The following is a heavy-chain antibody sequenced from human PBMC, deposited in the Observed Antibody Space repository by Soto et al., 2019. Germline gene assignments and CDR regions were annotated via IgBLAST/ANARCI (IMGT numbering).Heavy chain of an antibody. Sequence: GGSLRLSCAASGFTFSSYAMSWVRQAPGKGLEWVSAISGSGSSTYYADSVEGRFSISRDNSRNTLSLQMNSLRAEDTAVYYCAKDACSNTICYGSFDPWGQGTLVTVSS. J-gene: IGHJ5*02. CDR3: AKDACSNTICYGSFDP. CDR1: GFTFSSYA. CDR2: ISGSGSST. V-gene: IGHV3-23*01. D-gene: IGHD2-2*01.